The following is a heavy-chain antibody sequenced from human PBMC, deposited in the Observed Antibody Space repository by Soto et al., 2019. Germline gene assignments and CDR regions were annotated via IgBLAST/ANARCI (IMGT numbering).Heavy chain of an antibody. CDR1: RDTFNKYA. J-gene: IGHJ6*02. V-gene: IGHV1-69*01. Sequence: QVQLVQSGAEVKKPGSSVKVSCKTSRDTFNKYAFNWVRQAPGQGLEWMGWIIPIFSSRNYGEKFQGRVTITADDSTSTAYVELRSRRFEDTAVYYCARGETYLGVWGQGTTVTVSS. D-gene: IGHD3-16*01. CDR2: IIPIFSSR. CDR3: ARGETYLGV.